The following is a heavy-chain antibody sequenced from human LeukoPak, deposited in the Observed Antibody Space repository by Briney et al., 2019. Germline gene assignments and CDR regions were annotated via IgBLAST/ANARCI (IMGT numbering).Heavy chain of an antibody. Sequence: TSETLSLTCAVYGGSFSGYYWSWIRQPPGKGLEWIGEINHSGSTNYNPSLKSRVTISVDTSKNQFSLKLSSVTAADTAVYYCARGITMVREINWFDPWGQGTLVTVSS. D-gene: IGHD3-10*01. J-gene: IGHJ5*02. CDR1: GGSFSGYY. V-gene: IGHV4-34*01. CDR2: INHSGST. CDR3: ARGITMVREINWFDP.